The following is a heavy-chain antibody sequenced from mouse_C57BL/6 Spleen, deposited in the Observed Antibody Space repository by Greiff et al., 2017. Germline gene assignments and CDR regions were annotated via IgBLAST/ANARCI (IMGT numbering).Heavy chain of an antibody. J-gene: IGHJ3*01. Sequence: VKLQESGAELVKPGASVKLSCKASGYTFTEYTIHWVKQRSGQGLEWIGWFYPGSGSIKYNEKFKDKATLTADKSSSTVYMELSRLTSEDSAVYFCARHEDGYDGYYDVFPFAYWGQGTLVTVSA. CDR3: ARHEDGYDGYYDVFPFAY. CDR2: FYPGSGSI. CDR1: GYTFTEYT. D-gene: IGHD2-3*01. V-gene: IGHV1-62-2*01.